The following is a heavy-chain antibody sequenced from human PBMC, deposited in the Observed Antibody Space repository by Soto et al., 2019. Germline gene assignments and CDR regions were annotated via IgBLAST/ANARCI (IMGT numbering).Heavy chain of an antibody. CDR2: ISISSSYI. D-gene: IGHD3-22*01. CDR1: VFIFSSYS. V-gene: IGHV3-21*01. CDR3: ERGYYDSSGYAD. J-gene: IGHJ4*02. Sequence: PGGSLRLSCAASVFIFSSYSMNLVRQAPGKGLECVSSISISSSYIYYAASVKGRFTISRDNAKNSLYLQMNRLRAEDTAVYYCERGYYDSSGYADWGQGTMVTVSS.